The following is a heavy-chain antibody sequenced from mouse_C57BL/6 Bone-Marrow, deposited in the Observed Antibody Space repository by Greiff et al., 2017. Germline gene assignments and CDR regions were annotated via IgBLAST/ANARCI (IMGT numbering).Heavy chain of an antibody. CDR1: GFTFSSYG. V-gene: IGHV5-6*01. CDR3: ARRDYDGGYFDY. CDR2: ISSGGSYT. Sequence: EVQLQESGGGLVKPGGSLKLSCAASGFTFSSYGMSWVRQTPDKRLEWVATISSGGSYTYYPDSVKGRFTISRDNATNTLYLQMSSLKSEDTAMYYCARRDYDGGYFDYWGQGTTLTVSS. D-gene: IGHD2-4*01. J-gene: IGHJ2*01.